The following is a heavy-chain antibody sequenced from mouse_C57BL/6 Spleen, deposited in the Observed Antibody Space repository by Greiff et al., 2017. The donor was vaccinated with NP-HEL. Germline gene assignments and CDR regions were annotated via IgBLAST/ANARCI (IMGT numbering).Heavy chain of an antibody. D-gene: IGHD1-1*01. Sequence: EVQLQQSGPELVKPGASVKISCKASGYSFTGYYMNWVKQSPEKSLEWIGEINPSTGGTTYNQKFKAKATLTVDKSSSTAYMQLKSLTSEDSAVYYCARRDYGSSPFAYWGQGTLVTVSA. CDR2: INPSTGGT. J-gene: IGHJ3*01. CDR1: GYSFTGYY. CDR3: ARRDYGSSPFAY. V-gene: IGHV1-42*01.